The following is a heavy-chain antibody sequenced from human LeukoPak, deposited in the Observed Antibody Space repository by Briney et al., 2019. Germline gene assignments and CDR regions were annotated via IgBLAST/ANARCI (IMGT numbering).Heavy chain of an antibody. J-gene: IGHJ3*02. CDR2: INPNSGCT. D-gene: IGHD4-23*01. CDR1: CYTFIGYY. Sequence: ASLKDAFKASCYTFIGYYIHWVRQAPGQGREWMGWINPNSGCTNNVENFQGRVTMTRDTSISTVYMELSRLRSEDTAVYYCARLKLWYYGGKEVGAFDIWGQGTMVTVSS. CDR3: ARLKLWYYGGKEVGAFDI. V-gene: IGHV1-2*02.